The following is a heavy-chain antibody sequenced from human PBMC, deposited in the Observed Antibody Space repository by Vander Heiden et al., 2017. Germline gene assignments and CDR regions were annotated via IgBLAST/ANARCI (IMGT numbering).Heavy chain of an antibody. CDR3: ARMVGYANAFDI. CDR2: ISYDGSNK. D-gene: IGHD5-12*01. J-gene: IGHJ3*02. Sequence: QVQLVESGGGVVQPGRSLRLSCAASGFTFSSYAMHWVRQAPGKGLEWVAVISYDGSNKYYADSVKGRFTISRDNSKNTLYLQMNSLRAEDTAVYYCARMVGYANAFDIWGQGTMVTVSS. CDR1: GFTFSSYA. V-gene: IGHV3-30-3*01.